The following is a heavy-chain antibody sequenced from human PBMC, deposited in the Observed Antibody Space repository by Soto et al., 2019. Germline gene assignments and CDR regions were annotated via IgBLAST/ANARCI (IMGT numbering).Heavy chain of an antibody. CDR2: IYYSGST. V-gene: IGHV4-31*03. CDR3: AREAAGILNWFDP. D-gene: IGHD6-25*01. Sequence: QVQLQESGPGLVKPSQTLSLTCTVSGGSISSGGYYWSWIRQHPGKGLEWIGYIYYSGSTYYNPSXTXRXXISVDTSKNQFSLKLSSVTAADTAVYYCAREAAGILNWFDPWGQGPLVTVSS. J-gene: IGHJ5*02. CDR1: GGSISSGGYY.